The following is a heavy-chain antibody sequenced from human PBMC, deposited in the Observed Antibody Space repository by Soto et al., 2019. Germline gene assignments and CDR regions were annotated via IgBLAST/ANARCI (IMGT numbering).Heavy chain of an antibody. Sequence: PGGSLRLSCAASGFTFSSYGMHWVRQAPGKGLEWVAVISYDGSNKYYADSVKGRFTISRDNSKNTLYLQMNSLRAEDTAVYYCAKGPPLHHCTNGVCTAAYYYYYGMDVWGQGTTVTVSS. J-gene: IGHJ6*02. CDR2: ISYDGSNK. CDR3: AKGPPLHHCTNGVCTAAYYYYYGMDV. V-gene: IGHV3-30*18. D-gene: IGHD2-8*01. CDR1: GFTFSSYG.